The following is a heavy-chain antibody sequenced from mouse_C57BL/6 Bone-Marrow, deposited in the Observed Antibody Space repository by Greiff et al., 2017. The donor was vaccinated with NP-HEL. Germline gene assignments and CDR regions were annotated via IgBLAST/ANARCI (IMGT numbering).Heavy chain of an antibody. J-gene: IGHJ2*01. V-gene: IGHV1-5*01. CDR3: TSGITTVVADY. CDR1: GYTFTSYW. CDR2: IYPGNSDT. Sequence: DVQLQESGTVLARPGASVKMSCKTSGYTFTSYWMHWVKRRPGQGLEWIGAIYPGNSDTSYNQKFKGKAKLTAVTSASTAYMELSSLTNEDSAVYYCTSGITTVVADYWGQGTTLTVSS. D-gene: IGHD1-1*01.